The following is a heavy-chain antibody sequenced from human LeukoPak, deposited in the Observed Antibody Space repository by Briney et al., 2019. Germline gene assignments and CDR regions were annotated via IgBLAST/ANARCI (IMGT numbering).Heavy chain of an antibody. CDR2: IDKNGREK. CDR3: ATYTQNFGAPGTDY. CDR1: GFTFSNYW. J-gene: IGHJ4*02. Sequence: GGSLRLSCTVSGFTFSNYWVRWVRQAPGKGLEWVASIDKNGREKRYVDSVEGRFTISRDNAANSVYLQMTSLGAEDTAVYYCATYTQNFGAPGTDYWGQGTLVTVSS. D-gene: IGHD3-10*01. V-gene: IGHV3-7*01.